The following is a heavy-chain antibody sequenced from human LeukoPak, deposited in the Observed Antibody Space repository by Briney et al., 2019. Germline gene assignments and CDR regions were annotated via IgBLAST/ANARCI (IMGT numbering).Heavy chain of an antibody. Sequence: PSETLCLTCTVSGGSISSGSYYRSWIRQPAGRALELIGRIYTSGCTNYNPSLKSRVTISVDTSKNQFSLKLSSVTAADTAVYYCARDIGIAARPSYYYGMDVRGQGTTVTVSS. CDR1: GGSISSGSYY. V-gene: IGHV4-61*02. CDR2: IYTSGCT. J-gene: IGHJ6*02. CDR3: ARDIGIAARPSYYYGMDV. D-gene: IGHD6-6*01.